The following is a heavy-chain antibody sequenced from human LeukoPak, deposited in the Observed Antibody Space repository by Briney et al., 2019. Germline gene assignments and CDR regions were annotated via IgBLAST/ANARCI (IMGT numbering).Heavy chain of an antibody. D-gene: IGHD5-12*01. V-gene: IGHV3-23*01. CDR1: GFTFSSYA. CDR3: ARDLPGLPLGLLDY. Sequence: PGGSLRLSCAASGFTFSSYAMSWVRQAPGMGLEWVSAISGSGGSTYYADSVKGRFTISRDNAKNSLYLQMNSLRAEDTAVYYCARDLPGLPLGLLDYWGQGTLVTVSS. CDR2: ISGSGGST. J-gene: IGHJ4*02.